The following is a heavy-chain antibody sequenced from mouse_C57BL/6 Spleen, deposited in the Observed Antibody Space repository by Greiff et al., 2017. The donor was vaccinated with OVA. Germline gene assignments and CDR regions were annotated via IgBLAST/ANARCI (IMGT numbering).Heavy chain of an antibody. J-gene: IGHJ2*01. V-gene: IGHV5-4*03. CDR3: ARGLRANYYGTGC. Sequence: EVKLVESGGGLVKPGGSLKLSCAASGFTFSSYAMSWVRQTPEKRLEWVATISDGGSYTYYPDNVKGRFTISRDNAKNNLYLQMSHLKSDDTAMYYCARGLRANYYGTGCWGQGTTLTVS. CDR1: GFTFSSYA. CDR2: ISDGGSYT. D-gene: IGHD1-1*01.